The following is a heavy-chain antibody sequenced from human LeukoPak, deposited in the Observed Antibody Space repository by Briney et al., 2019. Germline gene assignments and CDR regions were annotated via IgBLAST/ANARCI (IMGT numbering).Heavy chain of an antibody. CDR2: ISSSGGST. CDR1: GFTFSNAW. Sequence: GGSLRLSCAASGFTFSNAWMSWVRQAPGKGLEWVSSISSSGGSTYYADSVKGRFTISRDNSKNTLFLQMNSLRAEDTAVYYCAKDRLRSYFDHWGQGTLVTVSS. V-gene: IGHV3-23*01. CDR3: AKDRLRSYFDH. J-gene: IGHJ4*02. D-gene: IGHD4-17*01.